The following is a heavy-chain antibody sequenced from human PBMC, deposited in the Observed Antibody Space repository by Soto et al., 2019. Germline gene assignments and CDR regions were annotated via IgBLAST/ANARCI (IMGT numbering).Heavy chain of an antibody. CDR3: ARDLGQQLVDY. CDR2: ISANNGNK. D-gene: IGHD6-13*01. Sequence: GASVKGSCKASVYTFTSYAMHWVRQAPGQGLEWMGWISANNGNKKYAQKLQGRVTMTTDTSTSTAYMELRSLRSDDTAVYYCARDLGQQLVDYWGQGTLVTVSS. V-gene: IGHV1-18*01. CDR1: VYTFTSYA. J-gene: IGHJ4*02.